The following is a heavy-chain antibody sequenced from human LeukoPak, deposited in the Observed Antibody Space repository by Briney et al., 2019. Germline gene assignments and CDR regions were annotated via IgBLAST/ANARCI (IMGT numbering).Heavy chain of an antibody. Sequence: GGSLRLSCAASGFTFISYSMNWVRQAPGKGLEWVSSISSSSGDIHYADSVKGRFTISRDNAKNTLYLQMNSLRAEDTAVYYCARGLWFGEFPFDYWGQGTLVTVSS. CDR3: ARGLWFGEFPFDY. J-gene: IGHJ4*02. D-gene: IGHD3-10*01. V-gene: IGHV3-21*01. CDR1: GFTFISYS. CDR2: ISSSSGDI.